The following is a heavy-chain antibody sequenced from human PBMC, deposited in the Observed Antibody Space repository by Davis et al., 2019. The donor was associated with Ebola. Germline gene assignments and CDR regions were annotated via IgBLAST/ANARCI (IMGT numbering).Heavy chain of an antibody. Sequence: AASVKVSCKASGGTFTNYVFSWVRQAPGQGLEWMGRVIPILGITNNAQRFQGRVTITADKSANTAYMELSGLRSDDTAVYYCASSSTPRAIDYYDYAMDVWGQGTTVTVSS. V-gene: IGHV1-69*04. CDR2: VIPILGIT. D-gene: IGHD5/OR15-5a*01. J-gene: IGHJ6*02. CDR3: ASSSTPRAIDYYDYAMDV. CDR1: GGTFTNYV.